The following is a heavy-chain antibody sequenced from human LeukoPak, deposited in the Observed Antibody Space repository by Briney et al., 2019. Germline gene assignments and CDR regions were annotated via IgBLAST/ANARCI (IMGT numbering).Heavy chain of an antibody. CDR2: IYPGDSDT. J-gene: IGHJ4*02. CDR1: GYTFTSYW. V-gene: IGHV5-51*01. Sequence: GSLKISCKGSGYTFTSYWIGWGRQMPGKGLEWMGIIYPGDSDTRYSPSFQGQVTISADKSVSTAYLQWNSLKASDTAIYYCARSCSSGSCYYFDYWGQGTLVTVSS. D-gene: IGHD2-15*01. CDR3: ARSCSSGSCYYFDY.